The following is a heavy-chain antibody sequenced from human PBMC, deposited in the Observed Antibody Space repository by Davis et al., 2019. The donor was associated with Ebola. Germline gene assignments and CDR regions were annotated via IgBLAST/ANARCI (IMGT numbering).Heavy chain of an antibody. Sequence: GSLRLSCAVSGGSISSSNWWSWVRQPPGKGLEWIGEIYHSGSTNYNPSLKSRVTISVDKSKNQFSLKLNSVTAADTAVYYCAGDAHDYGDPRGFDYWGQGTLVTVSS. D-gene: IGHD4-17*01. CDR3: AGDAHDYGDPRGFDY. CDR2: IYHSGST. CDR1: GGSISSSNW. V-gene: IGHV4-4*02. J-gene: IGHJ4*02.